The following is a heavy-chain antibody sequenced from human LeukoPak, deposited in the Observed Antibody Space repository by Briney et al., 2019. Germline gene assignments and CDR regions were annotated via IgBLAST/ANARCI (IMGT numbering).Heavy chain of an antibody. D-gene: IGHD3-22*01. CDR3: ARATYDSSAVDAFDI. J-gene: IGHJ3*02. V-gene: IGHV3-11*01. CDR1: GFTFRDYF. CDR2: TNTAGNTI. Sequence: GSLRLSCAASGFTFRDYFMSWIRQAPGKGLEWVAYTNTAGNTIYYAGSMEGRFTISRDNAKNSLYLQMNTLRAEDTAVYYCARATYDSSAVDAFDIWGQGTMVTVSP.